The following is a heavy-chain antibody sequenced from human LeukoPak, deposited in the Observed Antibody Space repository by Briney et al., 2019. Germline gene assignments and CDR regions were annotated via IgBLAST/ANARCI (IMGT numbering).Heavy chain of an antibody. CDR3: AREILAPGKTHDY. Sequence: GGSLRLSCAASGFIFSNYWMHWVRQVPGKGLVCVSRINDDGSATFYADSVKGRFTISRDNAKNTLFLQMSSLRAEDTAVYFCAREILAPGKTHDYWGQGTLVTVSS. CDR2: INDDGSAT. V-gene: IGHV3-74*01. CDR1: GFIFSNYW. J-gene: IGHJ4*02.